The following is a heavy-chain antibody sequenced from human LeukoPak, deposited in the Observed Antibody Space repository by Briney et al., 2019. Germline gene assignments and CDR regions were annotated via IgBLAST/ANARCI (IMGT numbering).Heavy chain of an antibody. CDR2: IIPIFGTA. CDR1: GGTFSSYA. D-gene: IGHD1-26*01. V-gene: IGHV1-69*05. CDR3: ARSGGGQPYYYMDV. Sequence: SVKVSCKASGGTFSSYAISWVRQAPGQGLEWMGGIIPIFGTANYAQKFQGRVTNTTDESTSTAYMELSSLRSEDTAVYYCARSGGGQPYYYMDVWGKGTTVTVSS. J-gene: IGHJ6*03.